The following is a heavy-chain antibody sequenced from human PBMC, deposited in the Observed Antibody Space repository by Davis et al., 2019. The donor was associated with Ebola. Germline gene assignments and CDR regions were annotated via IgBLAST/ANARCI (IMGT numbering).Heavy chain of an antibody. J-gene: IGHJ6*04. CDR2: ISGSGGST. V-gene: IGHV3-23*01. CDR3: AKDRTYYYYPSGNTGFFGMDV. D-gene: IGHD3-10*01. CDR1: GFTFSSYA. Sequence: GGSLRLSCVASGFTFSSYAMSWVRQAPGKGLEWVSGISGSGGSTYYAGSVKGRFTISRDNTKNTLYMQMNSLRAEDTAIYYCAKDRTYYYYPSGNTGFFGMDVWGKGTTVTVSS.